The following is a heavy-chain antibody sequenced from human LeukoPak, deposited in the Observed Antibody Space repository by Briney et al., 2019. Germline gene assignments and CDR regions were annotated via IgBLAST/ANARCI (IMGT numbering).Heavy chain of an antibody. D-gene: IGHD5-12*01. CDR2: ISSSGSTI. Sequence: GGSLRLSCAASGFTFSSYEMNWVRQAPGKGLEWVSYISSSGSTIYYADSVKGRFTISRDNAKNSLYLQMNSLRAEDTAVYYCARMVDKSLFDYWGQGTLVTVSS. CDR3: ARMVDKSLFDY. J-gene: IGHJ4*02. CDR1: GFTFSSYE. V-gene: IGHV3-48*03.